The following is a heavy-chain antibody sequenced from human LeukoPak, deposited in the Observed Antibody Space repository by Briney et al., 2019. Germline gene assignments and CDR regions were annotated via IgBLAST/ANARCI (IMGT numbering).Heavy chain of an antibody. Sequence: GGSLRLSCAASGFTSSSYEMNWVRQAPGKGLEWVSYISSSGSTIYYADSVKGRFTISRDNAKNSLYLQMNSLRAEDTAVYYCARVRVLLWFGERDYGMDVWGKGTTVTVSS. D-gene: IGHD3-10*01. CDR3: ARVRVLLWFGERDYGMDV. CDR2: ISSSGSTI. V-gene: IGHV3-48*03. CDR1: GFTSSSYE. J-gene: IGHJ6*04.